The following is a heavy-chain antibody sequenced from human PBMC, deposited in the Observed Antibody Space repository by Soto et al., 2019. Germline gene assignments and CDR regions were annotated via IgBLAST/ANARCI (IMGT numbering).Heavy chain of an antibody. CDR2: IIPILGIA. V-gene: IGHV1-69*02. J-gene: IGHJ4*02. Sequence: QVQLVPSGAEVKKTGSSVKVSCKASGGTFSSSTISWVRQAPGQGLEWMGRIIPILGIANYAQKFQCRFRITSDKATSAAYLELSRLASEDTAEYSCARGKEGAYGLVFGYWGQGTLVTASS. CDR3: ARGKEGAYGLVFGY. CDR1: GGTFSSST. D-gene: IGHD3-3*01.